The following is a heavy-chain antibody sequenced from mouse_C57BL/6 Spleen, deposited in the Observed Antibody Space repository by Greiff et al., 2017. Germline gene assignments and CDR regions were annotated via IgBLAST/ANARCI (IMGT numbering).Heavy chain of an antibody. J-gene: IGHJ4*01. V-gene: IGHV5-4*03. Sequence: DVKLVESGGGLVKPGGSLKISCAASGFTFSSYAMSWVRQTPEKRLEWVATISDGGSYTYYPDNVKGRFTISRDNAKNNLYLQMSHLKSEDTAMYYCARVSYYGSSLYYYAMDYWGQGTSVTVSS. CDR1: GFTFSSYA. D-gene: IGHD1-1*01. CDR2: ISDGGSYT. CDR3: ARVSYYGSSLYYYAMDY.